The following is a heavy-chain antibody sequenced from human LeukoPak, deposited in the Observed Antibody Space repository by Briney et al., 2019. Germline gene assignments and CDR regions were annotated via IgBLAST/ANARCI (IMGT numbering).Heavy chain of an antibody. CDR1: GGSFSGYY. J-gene: IGHJ3*02. CDR3: ARDEGTAMVTFAFDI. V-gene: IGHV4-34*01. Sequence: SETLSLTCAVYGGSFSGYYWSWIRQPPGKGLEWIGEINHSGSTNYNPSLKSRVTMSVDTSKNQFSLKLSSVTAADTAVYYCARDEGTAMVTFAFDIWGQGTMVTVSS. D-gene: IGHD5-18*01. CDR2: INHSGST.